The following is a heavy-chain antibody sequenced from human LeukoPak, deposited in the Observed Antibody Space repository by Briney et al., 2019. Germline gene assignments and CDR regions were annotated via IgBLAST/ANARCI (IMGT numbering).Heavy chain of an antibody. Sequence: GESLKISCEGSGFRFSDYWIAWVRQMPGKGLEWMGIIYPGDSDTRYSPSFQGQVTISADKSVNTAYLQWSSLKASDTAMYYCARPRSGYSGIDYWGQGTLVTVSS. J-gene: IGHJ4*02. CDR1: GFRFSDYW. D-gene: IGHD5-12*01. V-gene: IGHV5-51*01. CDR3: ARPRSGYSGIDY. CDR2: IYPGDSDT.